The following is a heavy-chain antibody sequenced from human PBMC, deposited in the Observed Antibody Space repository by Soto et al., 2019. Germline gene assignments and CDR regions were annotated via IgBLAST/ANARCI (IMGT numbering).Heavy chain of an antibody. CDR3: ARETTIFGVVTDFDY. J-gene: IGHJ4*02. Sequence: LRLSCAASGFTFSSYWMSWVRQAPGKGLEWVANIKQDGSEKYYVDSVKGRFTISRDNAKNSLYLQMNSLRAEDTAVYYCARETTIFGVVTDFDYWGQGTLVTVSS. D-gene: IGHD3-3*01. CDR2: IKQDGSEK. CDR1: GFTFSSYW. V-gene: IGHV3-7*01.